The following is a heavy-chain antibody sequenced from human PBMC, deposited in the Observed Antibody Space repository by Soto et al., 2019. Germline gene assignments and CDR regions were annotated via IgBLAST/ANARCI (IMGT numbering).Heavy chain of an antibody. CDR2: IYYSGST. V-gene: IGHV4-39*01. CDR3: ARHLGMYYDILTGYSLDY. CDR1: GGSISSSSYY. D-gene: IGHD3-9*01. Sequence: SETLSLTCTVSGGSISSSSYYWGWIRQPPGKGLEWIGSIYYSGSTYYNPSLKSRVTISVDTSKNQFSLKLSSVTAADTAVYYCARHLGMYYDILTGYSLDYWGQGTLVTVSS. J-gene: IGHJ4*02.